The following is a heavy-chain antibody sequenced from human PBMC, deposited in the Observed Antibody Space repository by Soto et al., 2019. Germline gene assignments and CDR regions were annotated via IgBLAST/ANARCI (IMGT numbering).Heavy chain of an antibody. CDR2: ISSSGSPI. CDR1: GFNFSYYY. D-gene: IGHD2-15*01. J-gene: IGHJ4*02. Sequence: GGSLRLSCAASGFNFSYYYMCWIRQATGKGLEWVSYISSSGSPIYYADSVKGRFTISRDNAKNSLYLQMNSLRAEDTAVYYCASFCSGGSCYAGPERYFDYWGKGTLVTVSS. CDR3: ASFCSGGSCYAGPERYFDY. V-gene: IGHV3-11*01.